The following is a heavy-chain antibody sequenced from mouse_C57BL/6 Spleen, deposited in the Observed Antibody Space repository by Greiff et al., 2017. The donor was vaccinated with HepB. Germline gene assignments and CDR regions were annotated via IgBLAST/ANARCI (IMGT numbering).Heavy chain of an antibody. CDR2: INPNNGGT. CDR3: ARRYYGYEVGFDV. V-gene: IGHV1-26*01. J-gene: IGHJ1*03. Sequence: EVQLQQSGPELVKPGASVKISCKASGYTFTDYYMNWVKQSHGKSLEWIGDINPNNGGTSYNQKFKGKATLTVDKSSSTAYMELRSLTSEDSAVYHCARRYYGYEVGFDVWGTGTTVTVSS. CDR1: GYTFTDYY. D-gene: IGHD2-2*01.